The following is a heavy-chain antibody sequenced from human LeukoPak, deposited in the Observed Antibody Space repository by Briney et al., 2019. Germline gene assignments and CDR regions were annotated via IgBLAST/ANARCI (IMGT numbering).Heavy chain of an antibody. CDR1: GFTFSIYS. Sequence: GGSLRLSCAASGFTFSIYSVKWVRQAPGKGLEWVSYISSSSSTIYYADSVKGRFTISRDNAKNSLYLQMNSLRAEDTAEYYCARDWSGDYWGQGTLVTVSS. CDR3: ARDWSGDY. J-gene: IGHJ4*02. V-gene: IGHV3-48*01. CDR2: ISSSSSTI.